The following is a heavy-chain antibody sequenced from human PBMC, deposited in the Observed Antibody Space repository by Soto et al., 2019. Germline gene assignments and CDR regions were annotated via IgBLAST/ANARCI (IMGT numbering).Heavy chain of an antibody. Sequence: PSETLSLTCTVSGGSISSGDYYWSWIRQHPGKGLEWIGYIYYSGSTYSNPSVESRASISVDTSKNQFSLKLTSVTDADTAVYYCARGPAGDKVDYWGQGTLVTVSS. CDR2: IYYSGST. CDR1: GGSISSGDYY. D-gene: IGHD7-27*01. V-gene: IGHV4-30-4*08. J-gene: IGHJ4*02. CDR3: ARGPAGDKVDY.